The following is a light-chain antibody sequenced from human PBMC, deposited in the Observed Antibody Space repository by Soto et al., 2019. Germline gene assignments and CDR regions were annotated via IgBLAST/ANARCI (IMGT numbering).Light chain of an antibody. J-gene: IGLJ2*01. V-gene: IGLV1-51*01. CDR2: DND. CDR3: GTWDSSLSAVV. CDR1: SSNIGNNY. Sequence: SVLTQPPSVSAAPGQTVTISCSGRSSNIGNNYVSWYQQVPGTAPKLLIKDNDKRPSGIPDRFSGSKSGTSATLGITGLQTGDEANYYCGTWDSSLSAVVFGGGTKLTVL.